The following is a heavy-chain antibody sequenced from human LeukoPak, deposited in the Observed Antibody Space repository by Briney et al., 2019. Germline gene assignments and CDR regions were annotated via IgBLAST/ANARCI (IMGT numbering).Heavy chain of an antibody. CDR3: ALGHYVGNSEFLDN. CDR2: IYNDGGLP. V-gene: IGHV3-33*07. J-gene: IGHJ4*02. Sequence: PGGSLRLSCAASGFSFSSYGMYWVRQAPGKGLEWVALIYNDGGLPNYLDSVRGRFTISRDDSKNTLYLQMDRLRVEDTAVYYCALGHYVGNSEFLDNWGQGSLVIVSS. CDR1: GFSFSSYG. D-gene: IGHD4-23*01.